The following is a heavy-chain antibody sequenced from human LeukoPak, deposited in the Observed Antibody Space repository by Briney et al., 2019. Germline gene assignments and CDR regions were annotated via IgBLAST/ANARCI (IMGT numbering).Heavy chain of an antibody. CDR3: ARDRPTPSGDFCSGGSCYWYYFDY. J-gene: IGHJ4*02. CDR2: IIPIFGTA. D-gene: IGHD2-15*01. Sequence: SVKVSCKASGGTFSSYAISWVRQAPGQGLEWMGGIIPIFGTANYAQKFQGRVTITADESTSTAYMGLSSLRSEDTAVYYCARDRPTPSGDFCSGGSCYWYYFDYWGQGTLVTVSS. V-gene: IGHV1-69*01. CDR1: GGTFSSYA.